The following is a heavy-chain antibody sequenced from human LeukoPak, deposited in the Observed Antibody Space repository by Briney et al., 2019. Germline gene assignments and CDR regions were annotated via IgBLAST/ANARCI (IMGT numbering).Heavy chain of an antibody. D-gene: IGHD2-15*01. J-gene: IGHJ3*02. CDR1: GFTFSDYY. Sequence: KPGGSLRLSCAASGFTFSDYYMSWIRQAPGKGLEWVSYISSSGSTIYYADSVKGRFTISRDNAKNSLYMQMNSLRAENTAVYYCARECYCSGGSCYGFGAFDIWGQGTMVTVSS. CDR3: ARECYCSGGSCYGFGAFDI. V-gene: IGHV3-11*04. CDR2: ISSSGSTI.